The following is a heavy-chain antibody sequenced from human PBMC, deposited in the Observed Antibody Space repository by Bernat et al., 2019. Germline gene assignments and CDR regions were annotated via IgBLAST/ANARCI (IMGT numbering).Heavy chain of an antibody. J-gene: IGHJ4*02. CDR1: GGSFSGYY. Sequence: QVQLQQWGAGLLKPSETLSLTCAVYGGSFSGYYWSWIRQPPGKGLEWIGEINHSGSTNYNPSLKSRVTISVDTSKNQFSLKLSSVTAADTAVYYCARSGYSGYVVRYWGQGTPVTVSS. CDR2: INHSGST. CDR3: ARSGYSGYVVRY. D-gene: IGHD5-12*01. V-gene: IGHV4-34*01.